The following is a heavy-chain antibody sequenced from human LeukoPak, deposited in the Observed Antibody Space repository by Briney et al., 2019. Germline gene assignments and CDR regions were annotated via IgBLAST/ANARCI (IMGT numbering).Heavy chain of an antibody. CDR3: TSRYCSSTSCYYAADAFDI. CDR1: GFTFSNAW. D-gene: IGHD2-2*01. Sequence: PGGSLRLSCAASGFTFSNAWMSWVRQAPGQGLEWVGRIKSKTDGGTTDYAAPVKGRFTISRDDSKNTLYLQMNSLKTEDTAVYYCTSRYCSSTSCYYAADAFDIWGQGTMVTVSS. J-gene: IGHJ3*02. V-gene: IGHV3-15*01. CDR2: IKSKTDGGTT.